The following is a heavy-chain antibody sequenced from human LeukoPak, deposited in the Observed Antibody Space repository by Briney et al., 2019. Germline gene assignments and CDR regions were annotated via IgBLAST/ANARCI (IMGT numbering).Heavy chain of an antibody. J-gene: IGHJ4*02. CDR3: ASRRPMATITY. CDR1: GGSFSGYY. CDR2: INHSGST. Sequence: PSETLSLTCAVYGGSFSGYYWSWIRQPPGKGLEWIGEINHSGSTNYNPSLKSRVTISVDTSKNQFSLKLSSVTAADTAVYYCASRRPMATITYWGQGTLVTVSS. V-gene: IGHV4-34*01. D-gene: IGHD5-24*01.